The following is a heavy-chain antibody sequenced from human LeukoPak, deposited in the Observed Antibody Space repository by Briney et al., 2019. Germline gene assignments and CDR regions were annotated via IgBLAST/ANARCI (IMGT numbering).Heavy chain of an antibody. CDR3: ARPGRYYDILTGYYALDY. V-gene: IGHV3-23*01. Sequence: PGGSLRLSCAASGFTFSSYAMSWVRQAPGKGLEWVSAISGSGGSTYYADSVKGRFTISRDNAKNSLYLQMNSLRAEDTAVYYCARPGRYYDILTGYYALDYWGQGTLVTVSS. CDR2: ISGSGGST. D-gene: IGHD3-9*01. CDR1: GFTFSSYA. J-gene: IGHJ4*02.